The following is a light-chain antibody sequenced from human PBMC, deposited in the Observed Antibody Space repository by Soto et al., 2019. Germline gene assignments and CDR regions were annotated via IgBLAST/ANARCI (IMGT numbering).Light chain of an antibody. Sequence: ETVMTQSPGTLSVSPGERATLSCRASQSVTNNYLAWYQQKPGQAPRLLIYGASTRATGIPARFSGSGSGTEFTLPISNLQSEDYAVYYCQQHHSRPLSFGGGTKVEIK. CDR1: QSVTNN. CDR3: QQHHSRPLS. V-gene: IGKV3-15*01. J-gene: IGKJ4*01. CDR2: GAS.